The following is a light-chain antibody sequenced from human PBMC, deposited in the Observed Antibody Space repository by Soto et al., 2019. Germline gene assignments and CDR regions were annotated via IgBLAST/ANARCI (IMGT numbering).Light chain of an antibody. V-gene: IGKV1-5*03. CDR1: QSISYW. Sequence: DIQMTQSPSTLSASVGDRVTITCRASQSISYWLAWYQQKPGKAPNLLIYKASSLESGVPSRFGGRGSVTAFSLTISRLQPDDFATYYCQQYNNYSTFGQGTKVEIK. CDR2: KAS. CDR3: QQYNNYST. J-gene: IGKJ1*01.